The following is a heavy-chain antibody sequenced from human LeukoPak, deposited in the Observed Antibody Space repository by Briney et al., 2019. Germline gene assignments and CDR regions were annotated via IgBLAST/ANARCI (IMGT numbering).Heavy chain of an antibody. D-gene: IGHD5-18*01. CDR1: GGSFSGYY. CDR3: ARRGYSYGRYYYYYYYMDV. V-gene: IGHV4-34*01. Sequence: SETLSLTCAVYGGSFSGYYWSWIRQPPGKGLEWIGDINHSGSTTYNPSLKSRVTISLDTSKNQFSLKLSSVTAADTAVYYCARRGYSYGRYYYYYYYMDVWGKGNTVSVYS. CDR2: INHSGST. J-gene: IGHJ6*03.